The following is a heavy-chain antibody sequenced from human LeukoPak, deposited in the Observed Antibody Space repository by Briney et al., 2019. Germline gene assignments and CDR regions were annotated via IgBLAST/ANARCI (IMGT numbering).Heavy chain of an antibody. Sequence: PSETLSLTCAVYGGSFSGYYWSWIRQPPGKGLEWIGEINHSGSTNYNPSLKSRVTIPVDTSKNQFSLKLSSVTAADTAVYYCARHSRGRGRGRYFGYWGQGTLVTVSS. CDR3: ARHSRGRGRGRYFGY. CDR1: GGSFSGYY. V-gene: IGHV4-34*01. CDR2: INHSGST. D-gene: IGHD3-16*01. J-gene: IGHJ4*02.